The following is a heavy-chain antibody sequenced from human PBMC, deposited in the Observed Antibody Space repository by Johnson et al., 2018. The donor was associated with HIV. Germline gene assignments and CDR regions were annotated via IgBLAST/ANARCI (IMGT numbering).Heavy chain of an antibody. J-gene: IGHJ3*02. D-gene: IGHD5-12*01. Sequence: ETLVESGGGLIQPGGSLGLSCAASGFTVSSNYMSWVRPAPGKGLEWVSVFYSGGSTYYADSVKGRFTLPRDKSKKPLLLQMNSPGAEDTAGLYCAREGGYNGYEGVGHPNDGFDMWGQGTMVTVSS. V-gene: IGHV3-53*01. CDR1: GFTVSSNY. CDR3: AREGGYNGYEGVGHPNDGFDM. CDR2: FYSGGST.